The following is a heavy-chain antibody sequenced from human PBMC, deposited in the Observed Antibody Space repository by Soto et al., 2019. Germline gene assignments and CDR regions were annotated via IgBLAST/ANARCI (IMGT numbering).Heavy chain of an antibody. D-gene: IGHD5-18*01. Sequence: QITLKESGTPLVKPTQTLTLTCTFSGFSLATRGVGVGWLRQPPGKALEWLALIYWDDDEGHSPSLKIRLTITKDTSKNQVVLTMTNMDRVDTATYYCAHRPRGCSYHFDYWGQGTLVTVAS. CDR1: GFSLATRGVG. CDR3: AHRPRGCSYHFDY. CDR2: IYWDDDE. J-gene: IGHJ4*02. V-gene: IGHV2-5*02.